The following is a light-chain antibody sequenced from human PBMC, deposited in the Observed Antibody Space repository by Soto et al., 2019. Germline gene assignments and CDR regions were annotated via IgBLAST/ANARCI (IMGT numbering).Light chain of an antibody. J-gene: IGKJ5*01. V-gene: IGKV3-15*01. CDR3: QQYNNWPPIT. CDR1: QSISTL. CDR2: DTS. Sequence: EIVLTQSPATLSLSPGESATLSCRASQSISTLLAWYQQKLGQAPRLLIYDTSTRATGIPARFSGSGSGTEFTLTISSLQSEDFAVYYCQQYNNWPPITFGQGTRLENK.